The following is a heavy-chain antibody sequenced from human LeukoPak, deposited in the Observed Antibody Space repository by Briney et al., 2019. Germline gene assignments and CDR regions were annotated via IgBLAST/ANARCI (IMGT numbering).Heavy chain of an antibody. D-gene: IGHD2/OR15-2a*01. J-gene: IGHJ4*02. Sequence: GGSLRLSCAASGFIFSSDWMIWLRQAPEKGLEWVANIKEDGSATYYVDSVKGRFTISRDNAKNSLYLQMNSLRVEDTAVYYCARGGTQSPIDWGPGTLVTVSS. CDR3: ARGGTQSPID. V-gene: IGHV3-7*01. CDR2: IKEDGSAT. CDR1: GFIFSSDW.